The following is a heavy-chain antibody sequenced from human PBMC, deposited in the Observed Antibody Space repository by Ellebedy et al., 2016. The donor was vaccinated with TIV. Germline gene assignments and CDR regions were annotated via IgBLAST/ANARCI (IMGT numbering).Heavy chain of an antibody. CDR3: AREARIAVAGTAVFDY. Sequence: MPSETLSLTCTVSGASITSYYWNWIRQPPGKGLEWIAYIFYSGHTNYNPSLKSRVTISVDTSKNQFSLKLNSVTAADTAVYYCAREARIAVAGTAVFDYWGQGTLVTVSS. CDR2: IFYSGHT. CDR1: GASITSYY. V-gene: IGHV4-59*01. D-gene: IGHD6-19*01. J-gene: IGHJ4*02.